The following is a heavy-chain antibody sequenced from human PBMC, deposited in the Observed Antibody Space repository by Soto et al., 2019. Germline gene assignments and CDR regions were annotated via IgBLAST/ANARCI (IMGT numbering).Heavy chain of an antibody. CDR1: GFTFSSYA. CDR3: AKDQPKEDYYYYGMDV. CDR2: ISGSGGST. V-gene: IGHV3-23*01. J-gene: IGHJ6*02. Sequence: GESLKLSCAASGFTFSSYAMSWVRQAPGKGLEWVSAISGSGGSTYYADSVKGRFTISRDNSKNTLYLQMNSLRAEDTAVYYCAKDQPKEDYYYYGMDVWGQGTTVTVSS.